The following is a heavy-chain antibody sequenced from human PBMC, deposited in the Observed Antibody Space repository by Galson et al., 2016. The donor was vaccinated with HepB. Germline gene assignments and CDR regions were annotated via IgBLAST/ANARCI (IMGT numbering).Heavy chain of an antibody. V-gene: IGHV4-61*01. CDR3: AREFFSPMTRDVDYSFGMDV. CDR1: GGSLTSRNYS. Sequence: SETLSLTCTVSGGAVSGGSLTSRNYSWNWVRQSPGKGLEWIGKIHFSGTTNYSPSLKSRVAILRDPSNNQLSLRLSSVTAADSAVYSGAREFFSPMTRDVDYSFGMDVWGQGTTVTVSS. CDR2: IHFSGTT. J-gene: IGHJ6*02.